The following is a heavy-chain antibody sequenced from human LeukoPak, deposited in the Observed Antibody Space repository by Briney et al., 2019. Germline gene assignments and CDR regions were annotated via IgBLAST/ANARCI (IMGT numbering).Heavy chain of an antibody. J-gene: IGHJ4*02. V-gene: IGHV4-59*08. D-gene: IGHD6-19*01. Sequence: PSETLSLTCTVSGGSISSYYWSWIRQPPGKGLEWIGYIYYSGSTNYNPSLKSRVTISVDTSKNQFSLRLSSVTAADTAVYYCARRQYSSAWDLFDYWGQGTLVTVSS. CDR1: GGSISSYY. CDR2: IYYSGST. CDR3: ARRQYSSAWDLFDY.